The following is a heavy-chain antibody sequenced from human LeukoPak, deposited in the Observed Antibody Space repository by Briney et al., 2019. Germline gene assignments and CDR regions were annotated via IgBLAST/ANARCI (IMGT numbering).Heavy chain of an antibody. J-gene: IGHJ2*01. V-gene: IGHV1-69*06. CDR1: GGTFSSYA. CDR2: IIPIFGTA. Sequence: SVKVSCKASGGTFSSYAISWVRQAPGQGLEWMGGIIPIFGTANYAQKFQGRVTITADKSTSTAYMELSSLRSEDTAVYYCAIGVVTAIPTPFDLWGRGTLVTVSS. D-gene: IGHD2-21*02. CDR3: AIGVVTAIPTPFDL.